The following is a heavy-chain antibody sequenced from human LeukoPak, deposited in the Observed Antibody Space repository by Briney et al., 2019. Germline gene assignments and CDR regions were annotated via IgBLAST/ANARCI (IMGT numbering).Heavy chain of an antibody. CDR3: ARDGSAAGMDY. V-gene: IGHV4-59*01. CDR2: IYYSGST. Sequence: SETLSLTCTVSGGSISSYYWSWIRQPPGKGLEWIGYIYYSGSTNYNPSLKSRVTIPVDTSKNQFSLKLSSVTAADTAVYYCARDGSAAGMDYWGQGTLVTVSS. CDR1: GGSISSYY. J-gene: IGHJ4*02. D-gene: IGHD6-13*01.